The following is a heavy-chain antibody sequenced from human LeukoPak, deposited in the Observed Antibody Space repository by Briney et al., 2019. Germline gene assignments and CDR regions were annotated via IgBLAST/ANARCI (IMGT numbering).Heavy chain of an antibody. J-gene: IGHJ3*02. CDR3: ARHKGRGWELLVGALDI. Sequence: GESPEISCKGSGYRFTSYWIGWVRQMPGKGLAWVGIIYPGDSDTRYSPSFQGQVTISADKSISTAYLQWSSLKASDTAMYYCARHKGRGWELLVGALDIWGQGTMVTVSS. CDR1: GYRFTSYW. V-gene: IGHV5-51*01. CDR2: IYPGDSDT. D-gene: IGHD1-26*01.